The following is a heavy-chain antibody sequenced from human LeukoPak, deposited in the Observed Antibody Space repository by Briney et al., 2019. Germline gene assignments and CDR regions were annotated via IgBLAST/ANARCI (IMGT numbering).Heavy chain of an antibody. CDR2: ISGSGGST. D-gene: IGHD5-18*01. J-gene: IGHJ4*02. Sequence: GGSLRLSCAASGFTFSSYAMSWVRQAPGKGLEWVSAISGSGGSTYYADSVKGRFTISRDNSKNTLYLQMNSLRAEDTAVYYCARHEDTALVVSLFDYWGQGTLVTVSS. V-gene: IGHV3-23*01. CDR1: GFTFSSYA. CDR3: ARHEDTALVVSLFDY.